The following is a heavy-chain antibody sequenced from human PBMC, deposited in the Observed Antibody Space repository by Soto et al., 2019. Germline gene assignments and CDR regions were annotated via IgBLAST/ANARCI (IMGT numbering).Heavy chain of an antibody. J-gene: IGHJ6*02. CDR3: GKSAAGPYYSGMDV. V-gene: IGHV1-69*13. CDR2: IIPIFGTA. CDR1: GGTFSSYA. D-gene: IGHD6-13*01. Sequence: ASVKVSCKASGGTFSSYAISWVRQAPGQGLEWMGGIIPIFGTANYAQKFQGRVTITADESTSTAYMELSSLRSEDTAVYYCGKSAAGPYYSGMDVWGQGTTVTVSS.